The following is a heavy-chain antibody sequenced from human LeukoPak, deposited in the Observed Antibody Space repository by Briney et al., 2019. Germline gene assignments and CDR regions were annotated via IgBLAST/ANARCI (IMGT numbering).Heavy chain of an antibody. CDR1: GGSISSYY. V-gene: IGHV4-59*01. CDR2: IYYSGST. Sequence: SETLSLTRTVSGGSISSYYWSWIRQPPGKGLEWIGYIYYSGSTNYNPSLKSRVTISVDTSKNQFSLKLSSVTAADTAVYYCARVNSVRGYSYGYFDYWGQGTLVTVSS. CDR3: ARVNSVRGYSYGYFDY. J-gene: IGHJ4*02. D-gene: IGHD5-18*01.